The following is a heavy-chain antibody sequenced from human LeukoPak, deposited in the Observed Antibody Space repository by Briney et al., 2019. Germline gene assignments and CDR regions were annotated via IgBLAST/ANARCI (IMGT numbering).Heavy chain of an antibody. CDR2: INQDGSEK. D-gene: IGHD3-16*01. V-gene: IGHV3-7*04. CDR3: ARGMSTGEY. CDR1: GFTFSSYW. J-gene: IGHJ4*02. Sequence: GGSLRLSCAASGFTFSSYWLSWVRQPPGKGLEWVANINQDGSEKYYVDSVKGRFTISRDNAKNSLYLQMNSLRAEDTAVYYCARGMSTGEYWGQGTLVTVSS.